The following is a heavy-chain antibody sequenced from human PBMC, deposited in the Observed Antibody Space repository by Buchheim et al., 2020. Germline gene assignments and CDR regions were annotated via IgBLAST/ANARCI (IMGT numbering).Heavy chain of an antibody. D-gene: IGHD3-9*01. CDR1: GFTFSSYA. V-gene: IGHV3-30*04. Sequence: QMQLVESGGGVVQPGRSLRLSCAASGFTFSSYAMHWVRQAPGKGLEWVAVISYDGSHKYYADSVKGRFTISRHNSKNTLSLQMNSLRAEDTAVYYCARAGYFDWLTYYYYGLDVWGQGTT. J-gene: IGHJ6*02. CDR3: ARAGYFDWLTYYYYGLDV. CDR2: ISYDGSHK.